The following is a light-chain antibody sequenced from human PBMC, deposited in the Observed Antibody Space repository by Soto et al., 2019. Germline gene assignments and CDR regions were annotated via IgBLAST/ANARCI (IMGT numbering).Light chain of an antibody. CDR1: PTVRNN. J-gene: IGKJ4*01. CDR2: DAS. Sequence: EIVLTQSPATLSLSPGERATLSCRASPTVRNNLAWYQQRPGQAPRLLIYDASSRATGIPARFSGSGSGTDFTLTISSLEPEDFAVYYCQQHSNWPLTFGGGTKVEIK. CDR3: QQHSNWPLT. V-gene: IGKV3-11*01.